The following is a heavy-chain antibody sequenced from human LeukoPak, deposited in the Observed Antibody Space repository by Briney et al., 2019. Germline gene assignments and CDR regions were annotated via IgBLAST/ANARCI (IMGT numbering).Heavy chain of an antibody. V-gene: IGHV3-74*01. CDR1: GFTFNSYW. CDR2: IDEDGKTL. Sequence: GGSLRLSCAASGFTFNSYWMHWVRQAPGKGLVWVSRIDEDGKTLDYADSVKGRFTISRDNAKDTLYPQMSSLRDEDTAVYYCVSDLCGGDDQWGRGTLVTVSS. D-gene: IGHD3-3*01. J-gene: IGHJ5*02. CDR3: VSDLCGGDDQ.